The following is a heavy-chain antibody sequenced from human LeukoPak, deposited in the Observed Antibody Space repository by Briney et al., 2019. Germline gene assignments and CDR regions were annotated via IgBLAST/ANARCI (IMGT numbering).Heavy chain of an antibody. J-gene: IGHJ3*02. Sequence: PSETLSLTCTVSGGSISSYYWSWIRQPPGKGLGWIGYIYYSGSTNYNPSLKSRVTMSVDTSKNQFSLKLSSVTAADTAVYYCARDNVVGVTKDAFDIWGQGTMVTVSS. CDR2: IYYSGST. CDR1: GGSISSYY. D-gene: IGHD1-26*01. CDR3: ARDNVVGVTKDAFDI. V-gene: IGHV4-59*12.